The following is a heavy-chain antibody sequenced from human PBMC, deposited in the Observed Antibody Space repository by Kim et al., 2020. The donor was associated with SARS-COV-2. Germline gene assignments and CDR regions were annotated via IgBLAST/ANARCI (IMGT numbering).Heavy chain of an antibody. J-gene: IGHJ5*02. CDR3: AKRPLITIFGVSGNRFDP. V-gene: IGHV3-23*01. CDR1: GFSFSNYA. CDR2: ISGSGDST. Sequence: GGSLRLSCVASGFSFSNYAMSWVRQAPGKGLEWVSFISGSGDSTSYADSVKGRFTISRDNSRNTLYLQMHGLRAEDTAVYYCAKRPLITIFGVSGNRFDPWGQGSLVTVSS. D-gene: IGHD3-3*01.